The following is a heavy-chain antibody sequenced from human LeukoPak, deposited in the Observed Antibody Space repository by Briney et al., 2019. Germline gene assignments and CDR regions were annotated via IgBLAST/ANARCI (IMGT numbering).Heavy chain of an antibody. CDR1: GGSVTSTNW. CDR2: VHLDGRT. CDR3: AREGGFYRPLDY. V-gene: IGHV4-4*02. Sequence: NTSETRFLTCDVSGGSVTSTNWWTWFRQPPGKGLEWIGAVHLDGRTNYNPSLKSRLVMSADLPENHISLKLTSVTAADTAVYYCAREGGFYRPLDYSGQGTLVTVSS. D-gene: IGHD6-25*01. J-gene: IGHJ4*02.